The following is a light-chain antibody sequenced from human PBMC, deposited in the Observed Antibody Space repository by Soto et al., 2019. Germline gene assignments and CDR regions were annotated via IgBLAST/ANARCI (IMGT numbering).Light chain of an antibody. Sequence: EIVLTQSPGTLSLSPGARAPLSCRASQSVSSSYLAWSQQKPGQAPRLLIYGASSRATGIPDRFSGGGSGADFTLTISSLQSEDFAVYYCQHYGTSPLTFGGGTKVDIK. V-gene: IGKV3-20*01. J-gene: IGKJ4*01. CDR2: GAS. CDR1: QSVSSSY. CDR3: QHYGTSPLT.